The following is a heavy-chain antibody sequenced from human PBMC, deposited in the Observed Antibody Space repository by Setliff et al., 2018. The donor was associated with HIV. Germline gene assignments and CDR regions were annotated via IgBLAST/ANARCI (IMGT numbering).Heavy chain of an antibody. J-gene: IGHJ3*01. V-gene: IGHV4-39*01. CDR3: ARRIAPGWWGGNSGDAFDL. CDR2: VYYSGST. CDR1: GASISSSSYY. Sequence: PSETLSLTCTVSGASISSSSYYWGWIRQPPGKGLEWIGSVYYSGSTYYNPSLKSRVTMSVDTSKNQFSLKLSSVTAADTAVYYCARRIAPGWWGGNSGDAFDLWGQGTMVTVSS. D-gene: IGHD2-21*02.